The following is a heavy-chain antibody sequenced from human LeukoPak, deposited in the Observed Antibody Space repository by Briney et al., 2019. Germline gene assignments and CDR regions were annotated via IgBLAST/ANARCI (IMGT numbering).Heavy chain of an antibody. D-gene: IGHD6-13*01. V-gene: IGHV1-69*01. Sequence: SVKVSCKASGGTFISYAISWVRQAPGQGLEWMGGIIPIFGTANYAQKFQGRVTITADESTSTAYMELSSLRSEDTAVYYCARGPYSSSQFDPWGQGTLVTVSS. CDR1: GGTFISYA. CDR3: ARGPYSSSQFDP. J-gene: IGHJ5*02. CDR2: IIPIFGTA.